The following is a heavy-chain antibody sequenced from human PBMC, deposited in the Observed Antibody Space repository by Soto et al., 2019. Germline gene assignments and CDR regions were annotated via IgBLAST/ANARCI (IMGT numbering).Heavy chain of an antibody. CDR3: AKDRVGVTVYTPLAF. V-gene: IGHV3-30*18. J-gene: IGHJ4*02. Sequence: QVPLVESGGCVVQPGGSRRLSCQASGFHFDNYGMHWVRQAPGKGLKWVAVITYDGSFQYYADSVKGRFTISRDNYKNTLSLHLNTLKPEDTAVYPCAKDRVGVTVYTPLAFWGQGTLVTVSS. CDR2: ITYDGSFQ. CDR1: GFHFDNYG. D-gene: IGHD1-20*01.